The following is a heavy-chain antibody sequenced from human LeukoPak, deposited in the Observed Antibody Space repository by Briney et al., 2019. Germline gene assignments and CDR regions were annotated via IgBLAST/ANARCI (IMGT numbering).Heavy chain of an antibody. CDR3: AILNDYSNYGFDN. CDR1: GFIFSNYG. V-gene: IGHV3-30*02. J-gene: IGHJ4*02. Sequence: GSLRLSCAASGFIFSNYGMHWVRRAPGKGLEWVAFTRYDGSDKYYADSVKGRFTTSRDNSKNTLYLQMSSLRAEDTAVYYCAILNDYSNYGFDNWGQGTLVTVSS. D-gene: IGHD4-11*01. CDR2: TRYDGSDK.